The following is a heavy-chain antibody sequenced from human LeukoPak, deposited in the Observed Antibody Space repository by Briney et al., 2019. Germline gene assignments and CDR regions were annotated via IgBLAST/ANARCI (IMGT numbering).Heavy chain of an antibody. CDR1: GFTFSNYA. J-gene: IGHJ4*02. CDR2: VSGSDSYT. CDR3: AKASWVSSADAVL. V-gene: IGHV3-23*01. D-gene: IGHD3-16*01. Sequence: GGSLRLFCAASGFTFSNYAMNWVRQSPGKGLEWVSGVSGSDSYTYFADSVKGRFTLSRDDSRNTVYLQLNNLRVEDTAVYYCAKASWVSSADAVLWGQGTLVTVSS.